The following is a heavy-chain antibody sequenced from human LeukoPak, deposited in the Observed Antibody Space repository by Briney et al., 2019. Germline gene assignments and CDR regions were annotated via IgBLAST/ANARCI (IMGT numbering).Heavy chain of an antibody. D-gene: IGHD1-26*01. J-gene: IGHJ4*02. V-gene: IGHV3-43D*03. CDR3: AKDGHSGSYFIATGQPLQSSYYFDY. Sequence: GGSLRLSCAASGFTFDDYAMHWVRQAPGKGLEWVSLISWDGGSTYYADSVKGRFTISRDNSKNSLYLQMNSLRAEDTALYYCAKDGHSGSYFIATGQPLQSSYYFDYWGQGTLVTVSS. CDR1: GFTFDDYA. CDR2: ISWDGGST.